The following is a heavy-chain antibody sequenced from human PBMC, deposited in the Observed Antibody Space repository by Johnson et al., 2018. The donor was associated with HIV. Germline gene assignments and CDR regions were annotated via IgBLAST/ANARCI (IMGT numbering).Heavy chain of an antibody. CDR3: AKVAVATAAGGVALDI. Sequence: QVQLVESGGGVVQPGRSLRLSCAASGFTFSSYAMHWVRQAPGKGLEWVAVVWSDGNNRYYADSVKGRFTISRDNSKNTLYLQINSLRAEDTGVYYCAKVAVATAAGGVALDIWGPGTMVTVSS. V-gene: IGHV3-33*06. CDR2: VWSDGNNR. J-gene: IGHJ3*02. CDR1: GFTFSSYA. D-gene: IGHD6-13*01.